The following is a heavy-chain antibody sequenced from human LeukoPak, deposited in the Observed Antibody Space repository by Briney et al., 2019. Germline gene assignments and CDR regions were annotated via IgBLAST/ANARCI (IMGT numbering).Heavy chain of an antibody. V-gene: IGHV3-66*02. CDR1: GVTVSSNY. D-gene: IGHD2-2*01. CDR2: IYSGGST. Sequence: GGSLRLSCAASGVTVSSNYMSWVRQAPGKGLEWVSVIYSGGSTYYADSVKGRFTISRDNSKNTLYLQMNSLRAEDTAVYYCARGDSVGYCSSTSCRTDYFDYWGQGTLVTVSS. CDR3: ARGDSVGYCSSTSCRTDYFDY. J-gene: IGHJ4*02.